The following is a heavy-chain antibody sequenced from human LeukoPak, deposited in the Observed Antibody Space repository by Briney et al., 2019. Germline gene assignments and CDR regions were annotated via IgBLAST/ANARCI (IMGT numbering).Heavy chain of an antibody. J-gene: IGHJ4*02. CDR1: GYSISSGYY. D-gene: IGHD3-10*01. CDR2: IYHSGST. V-gene: IGHV4-38-2*02. CDR3: ARLDGSGTPDY. Sequence: SETLSLTCTVSGYSISSGYYWGWIRQPPGKGLEWIGSIYHSGSTNYNPSLKSRVTISIDTSKNQFSLKLSSVTAADTAVYYCARLDGSGTPDYWGQGTLVTVSS.